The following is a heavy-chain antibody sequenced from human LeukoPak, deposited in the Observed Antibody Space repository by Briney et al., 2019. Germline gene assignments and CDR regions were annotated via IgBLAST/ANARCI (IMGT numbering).Heavy chain of an antibody. D-gene: IGHD3-16*02. J-gene: IGHJ4*02. CDR3: ASTFGGVIVIRAYYFDY. Sequence: GGSLRLSCAASGFRFSTYWMNWVRQAPGKGLVWVSRINSDGSSTSYADSVRGRFTISRDNAKNTLYLQMNSLRAEDTAVYYCASTFGGVIVIRAYYFDYWGQGTLVTVSS. V-gene: IGHV3-74*01. CDR2: INSDGSST. CDR1: GFRFSTYW.